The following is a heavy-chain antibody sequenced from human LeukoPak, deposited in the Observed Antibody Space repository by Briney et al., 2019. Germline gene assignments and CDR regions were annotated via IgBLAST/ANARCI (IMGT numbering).Heavy chain of an antibody. CDR1: GYTFTSYG. CDR2: ISAYNGNT. Sequence: ASVKVSCKASGYTFTSYGISWVRQAPGQGLEWMGWISAYNGNTNYAQKLQGRVTMTTDTSTSTAYMELRSLRSDDTAVYYCARVMRRVVAATPSDTKNRYYYYYYYMDVWGKGTTVTVSS. D-gene: IGHD2-15*01. V-gene: IGHV1-18*01. J-gene: IGHJ6*03. CDR3: ARVMRRVVAATPSDTKNRYYYYYYYMDV.